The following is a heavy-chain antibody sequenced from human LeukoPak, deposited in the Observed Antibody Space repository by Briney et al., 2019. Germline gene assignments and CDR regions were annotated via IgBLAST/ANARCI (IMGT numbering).Heavy chain of an antibody. D-gene: IGHD2-2*01. V-gene: IGHV1-69*06. CDR1: GGTFSSYD. CDR3: ASGRTDIVVVPATLRSYYFDY. J-gene: IGHJ4*02. Sequence: ASVKVSCKASGGTFSSYDISWVRQAPGQGLEWMGGIMPISGTANYAQKFQGRVTITADKPTNTAYMELSSLRSEDTAVYYCASGRTDIVVVPATLRSYYFDYWGQGTLVTVSS. CDR2: IMPISGTA.